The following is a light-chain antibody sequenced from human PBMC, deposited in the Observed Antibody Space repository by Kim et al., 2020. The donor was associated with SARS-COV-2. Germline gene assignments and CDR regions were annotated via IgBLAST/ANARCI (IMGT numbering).Light chain of an antibody. CDR1: QSVSIH. CDR2: DAS. V-gene: IGKV3D-15*01. Sequence: SPGESATLSCRASQSVSIHLAWYQEMPDQSLRLLIYDASTRATGIPARFSGSGSGTEFALTISSLQPEDFATYYCQQYHDWPPITFGQGTRLEIK. J-gene: IGKJ5*01. CDR3: QQYHDWPPIT.